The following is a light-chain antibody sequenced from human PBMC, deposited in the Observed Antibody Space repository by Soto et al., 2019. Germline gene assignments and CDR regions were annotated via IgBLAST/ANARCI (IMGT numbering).Light chain of an antibody. Sequence: QSALTQPPSASGSPGQSVTISCTGTSSDDGGYNFVSWYQQHPGKVPKLIIYEVTKRPSGVPDRFSGSKSGNTASLTVSGLQAEDEADYYCSSYGGSNNRYVFGTGTKLTVL. V-gene: IGLV2-8*01. CDR2: EVT. CDR3: SSYGGSNNRYV. J-gene: IGLJ1*01. CDR1: SSDDGGYNF.